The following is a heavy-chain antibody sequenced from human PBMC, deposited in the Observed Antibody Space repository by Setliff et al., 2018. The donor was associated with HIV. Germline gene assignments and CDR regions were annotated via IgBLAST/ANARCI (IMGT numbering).Heavy chain of an antibody. CDR1: GYSISSGYY. Sequence: SETLSLTCAVSGYSISSGYYWAWIRQSPEKGLEWIGEINHSGSTNYNPSLKSRVTMSVDTSKNQFSLKLSSVTAADTAVYYCARGGGYDRSGYYPFDYWGQGTPVTSPQ. D-gene: IGHD3-22*01. J-gene: IGHJ4*02. V-gene: IGHV4-38-2*01. CDR3: ARGGGYDRSGYYPFDY. CDR2: INHSGST.